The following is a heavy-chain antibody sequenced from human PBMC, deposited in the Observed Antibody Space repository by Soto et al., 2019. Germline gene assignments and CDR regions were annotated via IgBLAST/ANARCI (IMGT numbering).Heavy chain of an antibody. J-gene: IGHJ4*02. CDR1: GYRFIGFW. V-gene: IGHV5-51*01. CDR3: ARHVGRNCDILTCYSPLDY. Sequence: VQFQRVSCRGSGYRFIGFWGGCVRQITGKGLEWMGIIYPVDSDTRYSPSFQGQVTISADKSISTAYLQWSSLKASDTAMYYCARHVGRNCDILTCYSPLDYPAQPTLVTLPS. D-gene: IGHD3-9*01. CDR2: IYPVDSDT.